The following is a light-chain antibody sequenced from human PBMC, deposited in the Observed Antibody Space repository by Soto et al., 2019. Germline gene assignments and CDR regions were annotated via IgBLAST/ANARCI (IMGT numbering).Light chain of an antibody. J-gene: IGKJ5*01. Sequence: TQSRSTLSASVRDRVTITCRATRPGNSNYLAWCQQKPGQAPRLLIYGASRRATGIPDRFSGSASGTDFTLTISRLEPEDFAVYFCQQYSDLPMTFGQGTRLEIK. CDR3: QQYSDLPMT. CDR2: GAS. V-gene: IGKV3-20*01. CDR1: RPGNSNY.